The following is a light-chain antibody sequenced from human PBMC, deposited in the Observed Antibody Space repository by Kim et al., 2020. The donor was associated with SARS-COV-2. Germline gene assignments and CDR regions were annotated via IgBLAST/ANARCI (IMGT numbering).Light chain of an antibody. CDR1: KLGDKY. J-gene: IGLJ2*01. V-gene: IGLV3-1*01. Sequence: SYELTQPPSVSVSPGQTASITCSGDKLGDKYACWYQQKPGQSPVLVIYQDDKRPSGIPERFSGSNSGNTATLTIRGTQAMDEADYFCQAWDSSTFLVFGG. CDR2: QDD. CDR3: QAWDSSTFLV.